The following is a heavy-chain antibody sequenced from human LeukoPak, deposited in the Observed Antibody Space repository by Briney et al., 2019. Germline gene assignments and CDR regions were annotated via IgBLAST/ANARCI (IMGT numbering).Heavy chain of an antibody. Sequence: GGSLRLSCAASGFTFSSYGMSWVRQAPGKGLEWVSAISGSGGSTYYADSVKGRFTISRDNSKNTLYLQMNSLRAEDTAVYYCARQPGDYDSSGYSPWGQGTPVTVSS. V-gene: IGHV3-23*01. CDR1: GFTFSSYG. J-gene: IGHJ5*02. CDR2: ISGSGGST. CDR3: ARQPGDYDSSGYSP. D-gene: IGHD3-22*01.